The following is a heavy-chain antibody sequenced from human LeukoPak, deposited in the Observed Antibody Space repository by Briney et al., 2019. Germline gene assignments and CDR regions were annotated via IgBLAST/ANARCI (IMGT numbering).Heavy chain of an antibody. V-gene: IGHV3-48*03. CDR1: GFALSSYE. J-gene: IGHJ4*02. Sequence: GGSLRLSCAASGFALSSYEMNWVRQAPGKGLEWVSYISRSGNTIYYADSVKGRFSISRDNAKNSLYLQMNSLRAEDTAVYYCARDLDGYNNFDYWGQGTLVTVSS. D-gene: IGHD5-24*01. CDR2: ISRSGNTI. CDR3: ARDLDGYNNFDY.